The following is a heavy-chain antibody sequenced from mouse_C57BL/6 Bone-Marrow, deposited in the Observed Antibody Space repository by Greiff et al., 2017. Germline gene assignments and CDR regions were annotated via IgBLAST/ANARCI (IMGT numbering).Heavy chain of an antibody. J-gene: IGHJ1*03. D-gene: IGHD2-1*01. V-gene: IGHV1-72*01. Sequence: QVQLKQSGAELVKPGASVKLSCKASGYTFTSYWMHWVKQRPGRGLEWIGRIDPNSGGTKYNEKFKSKATLTVDKPSSTAYVQLSSLTSEDSAVYYCAHGNYFYWYFAVWGTGTTVTVSS. CDR1: GYTFTSYW. CDR2: IDPNSGGT. CDR3: AHGNYFYWYFAV.